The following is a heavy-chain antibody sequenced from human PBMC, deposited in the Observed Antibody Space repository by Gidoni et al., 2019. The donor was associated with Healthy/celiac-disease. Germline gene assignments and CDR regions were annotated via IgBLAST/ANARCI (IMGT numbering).Heavy chain of an antibody. Sequence: EVQLVESGGGLVQPGGSLRLSCSASGFTFSSYAMHWVRQAPGKGLEYVSAISSNGGSTYYADSVKGRFTISRDNSKNTLYLQMSSLRAEDTAVYYCVKEDYEYYFDYWGQGTLVTVSS. J-gene: IGHJ4*02. CDR1: GFTFSSYA. CDR2: ISSNGGST. D-gene: IGHD4-17*01. V-gene: IGHV3-64D*06. CDR3: VKEDYEYYFDY.